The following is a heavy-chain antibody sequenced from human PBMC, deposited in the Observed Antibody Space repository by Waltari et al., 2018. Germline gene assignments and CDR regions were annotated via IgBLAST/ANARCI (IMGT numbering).Heavy chain of an antibody. Sequence: QVQLVQSGAEVKKPGSSVKVSCKASGGPFSSYAISWVRQAPGQGLEWMGGIIPIFGTANYAQKFQGRVTITTDESTSTAYMELSSLRSEDTAVYYCAREGIAAAGRGNWFDPWGQGTLVTVSS. CDR1: GGPFSSYA. J-gene: IGHJ5*02. V-gene: IGHV1-69*05. CDR3: AREGIAAAGRGNWFDP. CDR2: IIPIFGTA. D-gene: IGHD6-13*01.